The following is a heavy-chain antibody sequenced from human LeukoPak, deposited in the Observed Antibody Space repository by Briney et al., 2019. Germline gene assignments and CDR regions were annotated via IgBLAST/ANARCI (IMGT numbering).Heavy chain of an antibody. J-gene: IGHJ4*02. Sequence: PGGSLRLSCAASGFTVSSNYMSWVRQAPGKGLEWVSVIYSGGSTYYADSVKGRFTISRDNSKNTLYLQMNSLRAEDTAVYYCAKASWIQLWLPDYWGQGTLVTVSS. V-gene: IGHV3-53*01. CDR3: AKASWIQLWLPDY. D-gene: IGHD5-18*01. CDR1: GFTVSSNY. CDR2: IYSGGST.